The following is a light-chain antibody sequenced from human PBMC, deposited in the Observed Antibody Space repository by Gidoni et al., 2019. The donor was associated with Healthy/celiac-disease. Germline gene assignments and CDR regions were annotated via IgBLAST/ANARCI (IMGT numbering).Light chain of an antibody. CDR2: GAS. Sequence: EIVLTQSPGTLSLSPWERATLSCRSSQSVSRSYLAWYQQKPGQAPRLLIYGASCRATCLPDRFSGSGSGTDFTLTISRLEPEDFAVYYCQQYGSSPSYTFGQGTKLEIK. J-gene: IGKJ2*01. CDR3: QQYGSSPSYT. CDR1: QSVSRSY. V-gene: IGKV3-20*01.